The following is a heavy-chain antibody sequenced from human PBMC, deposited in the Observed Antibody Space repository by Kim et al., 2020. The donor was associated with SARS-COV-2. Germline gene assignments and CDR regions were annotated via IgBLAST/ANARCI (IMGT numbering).Heavy chain of an antibody. CDR3: AKGPTQNYGDYYY. D-gene: IGHD4-17*01. Sequence: GGSLRHSCVASGFTFSSYAMSWFRQAPGKGLEWVSIIYSGDTKAYYADSVKGRFTISRDNSKKTLYLQMNNLRAEDTAIYYCAKGPTQNYGDYYY. J-gene: IGHJ6*01. CDR1: GFTFSSYA. CDR2: IYSGDTKA. V-gene: IGHV3-23*03.